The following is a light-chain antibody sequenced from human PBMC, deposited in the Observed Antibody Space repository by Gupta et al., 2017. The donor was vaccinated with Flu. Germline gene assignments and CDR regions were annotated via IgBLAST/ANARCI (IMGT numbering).Light chain of an antibody. CDR2: GAS. J-gene: IGKJ1*01. V-gene: IGKV4-1*01. CDR1: QSLLYDSNNKDY. Sequence: DIVLTQFPDSLAVSLGERATINCKPSQSLLYDSNNKDYLAWYQQKPGHPPKLLIYGASTRESGVPDSFSGRGSGTDFTLTISSLQAEDVAVYYCQQVHSTPLAFGQGTKVEIK. CDR3: QQVHSTPLA.